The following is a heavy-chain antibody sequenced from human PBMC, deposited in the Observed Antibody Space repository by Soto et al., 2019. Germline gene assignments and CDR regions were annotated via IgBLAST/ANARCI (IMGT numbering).Heavy chain of an antibody. CDR1: GFTFSSYA. J-gene: IGHJ5*02. Sequence: EVQLLESGGGLVQPGGSLRLSCAASGFTFSSYAMSWVRQAPGKGLEWVSAISGSGGSTYYADSVKGRFTISRDNSKNTLYLQMNSLRAEDTAVYYCAQITMVWGELAARWFDPWGQGTLVTVSS. CDR2: ISGSGGST. V-gene: IGHV3-23*01. CDR3: AQITMVWGELAARWFDP. D-gene: IGHD3-10*01.